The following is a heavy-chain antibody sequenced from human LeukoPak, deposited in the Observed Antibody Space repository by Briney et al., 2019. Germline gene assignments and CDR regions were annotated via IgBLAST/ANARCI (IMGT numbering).Heavy chain of an antibody. J-gene: IGHJ6*02. CDR1: GFTFSSYA. CDR3: ARYSSSLPGGYYYYYGMDV. Sequence: GGSLRLSCAASGFTFSSYAMSWVRQAPGKGLEWVSAISGSGGSTYYADSVKGRFTISRDNSKNTLYLQMNSLRAEDTAVYYCARYSSSLPGGYYYYYGMDVWGQGTTVTVSS. D-gene: IGHD6-6*01. CDR2: ISGSGGST. V-gene: IGHV3-23*01.